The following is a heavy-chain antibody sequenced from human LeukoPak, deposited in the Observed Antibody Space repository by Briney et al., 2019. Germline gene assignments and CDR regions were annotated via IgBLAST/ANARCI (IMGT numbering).Heavy chain of an antibody. CDR2: IHTSGST. CDR3: AKEGMIGGVIGY. D-gene: IGHD3-16*01. CDR1: AASISTYY. Sequence: SETLSLTCTVSAASISTYYWSWIRQPAGKGLEWIGHIHTSGSTNYNPSLKSRVTMSVDTSKNQFSLKLNSVTAADTAVYYCAKEGMIGGVIGYWGQGALVTVSS. V-gene: IGHV4-4*07. J-gene: IGHJ4*02.